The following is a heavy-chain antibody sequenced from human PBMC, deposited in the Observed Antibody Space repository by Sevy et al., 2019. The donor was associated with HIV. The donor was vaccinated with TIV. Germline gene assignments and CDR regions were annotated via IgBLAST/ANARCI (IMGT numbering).Heavy chain of an antibody. CDR1: GFTFSSYD. Sequence: GESLKISCAASGFTFSSYDIHWVRQAPGKGLEWVALIWYDGTIKYYADSVKGRFTISRDNSKDTLFLQMNSLTPEDTAVYYCARGGGYCGGDCYSIDYWGQGALVTVSS. CDR3: ARGGGYCGGDCYSIDY. D-gene: IGHD2-21*02. J-gene: IGHJ4*02. V-gene: IGHV3-33*08. CDR2: IWYDGTIK.